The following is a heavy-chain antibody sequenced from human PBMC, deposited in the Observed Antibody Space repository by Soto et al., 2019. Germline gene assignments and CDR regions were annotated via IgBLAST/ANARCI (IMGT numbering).Heavy chain of an antibody. CDR1: GFTFGDYA. J-gene: IGHJ3*02. CDR3: NRDKSSSSSNAFDI. CDR2: IRSKAYGGTT. V-gene: IGHV3-49*03. Sequence: PGGSLRLSCTASGFTFGDYAMSWFRQAPGKGLEWVGFIRSKAYGGTTEYAASVKGRFTISRDDSKSIAYLQMNSLKTEDTAVYYCNRDKSSSSSNAFDIWRQGTMVTVSS. D-gene: IGHD6-6*01.